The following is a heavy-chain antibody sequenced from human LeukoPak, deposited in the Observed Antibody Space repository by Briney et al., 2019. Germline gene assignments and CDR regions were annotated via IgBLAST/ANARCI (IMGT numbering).Heavy chain of an antibody. CDR3: AKVPGIAAEGEAIDI. J-gene: IGHJ3*02. Sequence: GGSLRLSCAASGFTFSSYAMSWVRQAPGKGLEWVPAISGSGGSTYYADSVKGRFTISRDNPKNTLYLQMNSLRAEDTAVYYCAKVPGIAAEGEAIDIWGQGTMVTVSS. CDR1: GFTFSSYA. D-gene: IGHD6-13*01. V-gene: IGHV3-23*01. CDR2: ISGSGGST.